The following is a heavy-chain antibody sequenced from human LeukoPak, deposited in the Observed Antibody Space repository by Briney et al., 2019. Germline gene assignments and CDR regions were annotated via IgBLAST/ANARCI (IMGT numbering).Heavy chain of an antibody. CDR3: ARDPTVTNFHDAFDV. CDR2: IKQDGSQK. CDR1: GFTFSSYW. D-gene: IGHD4-17*01. Sequence: PGGSLRLSCAASGFTFSSYWMSWVRQAPGKGLQWVATIKQDGSQKEYVDSVKGRFTVSRDNAKNSLYLQMNSLRAEDTAVYYCARDPTVTNFHDAFDVWGQGTNVSVSS. J-gene: IGHJ3*01. V-gene: IGHV3-7*05.